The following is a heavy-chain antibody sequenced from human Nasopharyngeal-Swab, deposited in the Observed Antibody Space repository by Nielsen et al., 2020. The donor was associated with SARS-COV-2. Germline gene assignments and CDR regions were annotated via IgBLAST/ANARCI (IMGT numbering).Heavy chain of an antibody. V-gene: IGHV1-3*01. Sequence: ASVNVSCKVSGYTFTNYGIHWVRQAPGQRLEWMGWINPGTVNTKYSQKFQGRVTISRDTSASTAYMELSSLRSEDTAVYYCARAPGVDYYYYMDVWGNGTTVTVSS. CDR2: INPGTVNT. CDR1: GYTFTNYG. CDR3: ARAPGVDYYYYMDV. J-gene: IGHJ6*03.